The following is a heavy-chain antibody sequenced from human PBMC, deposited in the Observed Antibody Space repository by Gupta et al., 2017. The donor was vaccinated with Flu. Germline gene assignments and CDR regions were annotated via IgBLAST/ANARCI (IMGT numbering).Heavy chain of an antibody. CDR2: IYASGDT. V-gene: IGHV4-61*02. CDR1: GGSISDSNYY. CDR3: GRAYDFWSGQIDA. J-gene: IGHJ5*02. Sequence: QVQLQESGPGLVKPSQTLSLTCDVSGGSISDSNYYWTWIRQSAGKGLGWIGRIYASGDTNYNPSVKSRVTMSIDTSKNQFSLKLRSVTAADTAVYYCGRAYDFWSGQIDAWGQGTLVTVSS. D-gene: IGHD3-3*01.